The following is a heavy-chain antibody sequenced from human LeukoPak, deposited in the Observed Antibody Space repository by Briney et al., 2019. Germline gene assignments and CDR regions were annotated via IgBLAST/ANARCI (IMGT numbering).Heavy chain of an antibody. D-gene: IGHD7-27*01. CDR2: IYYSGST. CDR1: GGSIRTYY. Sequence: PSETLSLTCTVSGGSIRTYYWSWLRQPPGKRLEWIGYIYYSGSTNYNPSLKSRVTISIDMSKNQFSLKLSSVTAADTAVYYCARVRPITGENYYYGMDVWGQGTTVTVSS. V-gene: IGHV4-59*01. J-gene: IGHJ6*02. CDR3: ARVRPITGENYYYGMDV.